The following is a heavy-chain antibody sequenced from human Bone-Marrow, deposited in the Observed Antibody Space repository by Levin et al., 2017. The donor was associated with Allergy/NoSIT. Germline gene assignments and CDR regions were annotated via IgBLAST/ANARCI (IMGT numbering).Heavy chain of an antibody. CDR2: INPDDGGT. V-gene: IGHV1-2*02. CDR3: ARDVGRTGMEARFFCWFDP. J-gene: IGHJ5*02. D-gene: IGHD6-6*01. Sequence: GESLKISCKASGYTFIGYYMHWVRQAPGQGPEWMGWINPDDGGTHYAEKFQGRVTMTRDTSINTVYMDLSSLRSDDTAVYFCARDVGRTGMEARFFCWFDPWGQGTLVTVSS. CDR1: GYTFIGYY.